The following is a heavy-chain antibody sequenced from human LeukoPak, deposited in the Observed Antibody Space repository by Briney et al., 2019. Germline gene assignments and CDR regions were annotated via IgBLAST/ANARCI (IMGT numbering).Heavy chain of an antibody. CDR3: ARETMVRGVTSPHDAFDI. CDR2: IYTSGST. V-gene: IGHV4-4*07. D-gene: IGHD3-10*01. CDR1: GGSISSNY. J-gene: IGHJ3*02. Sequence: PSETLSLTCTVSGGSISSNYWSWIRQPAGKGLEWIGRIYTSGSTNYNPSLRSRVTMSVDTTKNQFSLKLSSVTAADTAVYYCARETMVRGVTSPHDAFDIWGQGTMVTVSS.